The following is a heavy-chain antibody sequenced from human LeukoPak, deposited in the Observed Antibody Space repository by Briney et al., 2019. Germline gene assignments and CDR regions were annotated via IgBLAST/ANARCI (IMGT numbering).Heavy chain of an antibody. CDR1: GFTFSSYA. CDR2: ISGSGGST. CDR3: AKDLEHSSGWYVPSPFDY. D-gene: IGHD6-19*01. Sequence: GASLRLSCAASGFTFSSYAMSWFRQAPGKGLEWVSAISGSGGSTYYADSVKGRFTISRDNSKNTLYLQMNSLRAEDTAVYYCAKDLEHSSGWYVPSPFDYWGQGTLVTVSS. V-gene: IGHV3-23*01. J-gene: IGHJ4*02.